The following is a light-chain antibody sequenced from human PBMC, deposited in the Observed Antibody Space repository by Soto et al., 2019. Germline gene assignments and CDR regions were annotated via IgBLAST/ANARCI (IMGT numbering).Light chain of an antibody. V-gene: IGLV2-11*01. J-gene: IGLJ1*01. CDR3: SSYAGSYTFV. Sequence: QSALAQPRSVSGSPGQSVTISCTGTSSDVGVYNYVSWYQQYPGKAPKIMIYDVSKRPSGVPDRFSASKSDNTASLTISGLQAQDEADYYCSSYAGSYTFVFGIGTKVTVL. CDR2: DVS. CDR1: SSDVGVYNY.